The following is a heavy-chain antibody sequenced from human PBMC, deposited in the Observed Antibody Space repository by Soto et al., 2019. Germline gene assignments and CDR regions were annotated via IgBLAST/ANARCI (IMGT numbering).Heavy chain of an antibody. D-gene: IGHD3-10*01. V-gene: IGHV4-39*01. Sequence: KPSETLSLTCTVSGGSISSSSYYWGWIRQPPGKGLEWIGSIYYSGSTYYNPSLKSRVTISVDTSKNQFSLKLSSVTAADTAVYYCARPPYGSGSYITGWGQGTLVTVSS. J-gene: IGHJ4*02. CDR3: ARPPYGSGSYITG. CDR2: IYYSGST. CDR1: GGSISSSSYY.